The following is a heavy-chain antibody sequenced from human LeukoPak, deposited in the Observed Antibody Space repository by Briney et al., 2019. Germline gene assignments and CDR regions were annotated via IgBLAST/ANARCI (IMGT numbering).Heavy chain of an antibody. J-gene: IGHJ4*02. V-gene: IGHV3-30*18. D-gene: IGHD1-26*01. CDR2: ISYDGSNK. CDR1: GFTFSSYA. CDR3: AKGGGGSYLYFDY. Sequence: GGSLRLSCAASGFTFSSYAMSWVRQAPGKGLEWVAVISYDGSNKYYADSVKGRFTISRDNSKNTLYLQMNSLRAEDSAVYYCAKGGGGSYLYFDYWGQGTLVTVSS.